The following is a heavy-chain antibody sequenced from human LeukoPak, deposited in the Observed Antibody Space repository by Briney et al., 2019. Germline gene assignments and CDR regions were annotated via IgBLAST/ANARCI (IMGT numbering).Heavy chain of an antibody. CDR1: GFSFHYYA. V-gene: IGHV3-30-3*01. J-gene: IGHJ4*02. Sequence: GRSLRLSCAASGFSFHYYAIHWVRQAPGKGLEWVAVISYDGSNQYYADSAKGRFTISRDNSKKMLSLQMNSLRPEDSAVYYCARPIDNGAGSYYFEYWGQGTLVTVSS. D-gene: IGHD3-10*01. CDR3: ARPIDNGAGSYYFEY. CDR2: ISYDGSNQ.